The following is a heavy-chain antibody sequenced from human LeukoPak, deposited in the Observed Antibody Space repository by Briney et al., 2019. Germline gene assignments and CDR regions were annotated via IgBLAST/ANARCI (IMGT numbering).Heavy chain of an antibody. CDR1: GYTLSPYA. D-gene: IGHD2-8*02. J-gene: IGHJ3*02. V-gene: IGHV3-30*04. CDR3: SRDYCTGGGCNNANDI. CDR2: ISHDGKKK. Sequence: GGSLRLSCAPSGYTLSPYAMHGVRQAPGKGREWVADISHDGKKKYYAELVKGGFIISRDNSKNTLFLQLTSLRAENTAVYYCSRDYCTGGGCNNANDIWGQGTMVTVSS.